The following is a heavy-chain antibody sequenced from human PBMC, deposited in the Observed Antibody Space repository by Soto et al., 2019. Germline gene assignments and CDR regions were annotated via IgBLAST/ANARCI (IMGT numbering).Heavy chain of an antibody. Sequence: PGGSLRLSCAASGFTFSSYAMSWVRQAPGKGLEWVSAISGSGGSTYYADSVKGRFTISRDNSKNTLYLQMNSLRAEDTAVYYCASSKLGVAGRGPHFGYWGQGTLVTVSS. J-gene: IGHJ4*02. D-gene: IGHD6-19*01. CDR2: ISGSGGST. CDR3: ASSKLGVAGRGPHFGY. V-gene: IGHV3-23*01. CDR1: GFTFSSYA.